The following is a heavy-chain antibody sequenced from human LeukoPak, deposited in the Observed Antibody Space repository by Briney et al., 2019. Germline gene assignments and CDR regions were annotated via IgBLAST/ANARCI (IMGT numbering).Heavy chain of an antibody. CDR3: TRDFIWFGEFRFDY. CDR2: IRSKAYGGTT. Sequence: GGSLRLSCAASGFTFSSYAMSWVRQAPGKGLEWVGFIRSKAYGGTTEYAASVKGRFTISRDDSKSIAYLQMNSLKTEDTAVYYCTRDFIWFGEFRFDYWGQGTLVTVSS. CDR1: GFTFSSYA. D-gene: IGHD3-10*01. V-gene: IGHV3-49*04. J-gene: IGHJ4*02.